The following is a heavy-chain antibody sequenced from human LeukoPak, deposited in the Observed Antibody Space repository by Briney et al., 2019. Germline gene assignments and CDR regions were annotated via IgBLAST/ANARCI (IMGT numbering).Heavy chain of an antibody. V-gene: IGHV3-66*02. Sequence: GGSLRLSCAASGFTVSSNYMSWVRQAPGKGLERVSVIYSGGSTYYADSVKGRFTISRDNSKNTLYLQMNSLRAEDTAVYYCTRLYQWFGDDAFDIWGQGTMVTVSS. CDR2: IYSGGST. CDR3: TRLYQWFGDDAFDI. D-gene: IGHD3-10*01. CDR1: GFTVSSNY. J-gene: IGHJ3*02.